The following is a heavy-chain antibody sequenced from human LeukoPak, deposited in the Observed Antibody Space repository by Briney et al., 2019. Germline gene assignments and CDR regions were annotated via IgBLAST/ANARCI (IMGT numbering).Heavy chain of an antibody. CDR3: VKRQIAVAASPLDD. D-gene: IGHD6-19*01. Sequence: PGGSLRLSCSASGFTFRTYAMHWVRQAPGKGLEYVAAISDTAIYTFYADSVKGRFTISRDNSKNTLYLQMNSLRDEDTAVYYCVKRQIAVAASPLDDWGQGTLVTVSS. CDR1: GFTFRTYA. V-gene: IGHV3-64D*09. J-gene: IGHJ4*02. CDR2: ISDTAIYT.